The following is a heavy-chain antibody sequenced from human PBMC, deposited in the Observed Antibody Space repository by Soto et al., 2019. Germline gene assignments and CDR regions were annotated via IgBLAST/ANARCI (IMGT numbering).Heavy chain of an antibody. CDR1: GSTFNIFF. Sequence: ASVKVSCKASGSTFNIFFIHWVRQAPGQGPEWMGWINPHSGATYYAQVFQGGVTMTRDKSITTAYLELTRLRSDDTTVYYCARGYISGWHFDYWGQGTLVTVSA. V-gene: IGHV1-2*02. D-gene: IGHD6-19*01. CDR2: INPHSGAT. CDR3: ARGYISGWHFDY. J-gene: IGHJ4*02.